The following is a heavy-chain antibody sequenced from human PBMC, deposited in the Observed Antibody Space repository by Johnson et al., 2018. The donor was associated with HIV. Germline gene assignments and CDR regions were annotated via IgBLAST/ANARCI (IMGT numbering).Heavy chain of an antibody. CDR2: IGTAGDT. V-gene: IGHV3-13*01. CDR1: GFTFSSYD. D-gene: IGHD1-26*01. J-gene: IGHJ3*02. CDR3: ARGPPLQWELRGNAFDI. Sequence: MLLVESGGGLVQPGRSLRLSCAASGFTFSSYDMHWVRQATGKGLEWVSAIGTAGDTYYPGSVKGRFTISRENAKNSLYLQMNSLRAGDTAVYYCARGPPLQWELRGNAFDIWGQGTMVTVSS.